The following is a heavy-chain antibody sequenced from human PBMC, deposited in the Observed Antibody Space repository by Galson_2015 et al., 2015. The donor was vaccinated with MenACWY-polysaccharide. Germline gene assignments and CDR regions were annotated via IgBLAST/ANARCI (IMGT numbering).Heavy chain of an antibody. D-gene: IGHD1-26*01. CDR2: IFHSGTT. V-gene: IGHV4-38-2*01. J-gene: IGHJ4*02. CDR3: ARVEKYSGSFYILY. CDR1: DYSISSGYF. Sequence: ETLSLTCAVSDYSISSGYFWGWIRQPPGKGLEWIASIFHSGTTSYNPSLNSRVTISVDTSKNQFSLKLSSVTAADTAVYYCARVEKYSGSFYILYWGQGTLVTVSS.